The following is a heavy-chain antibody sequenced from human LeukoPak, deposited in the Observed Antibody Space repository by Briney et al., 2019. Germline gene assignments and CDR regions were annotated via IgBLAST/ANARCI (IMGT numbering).Heavy chain of an antibody. CDR2: ISSCCCFI. V-gene: IGHV3-21*01. Sequence: GGSLRLSWEASGFTFSSNSMTWVGQAPGKGLELVSFISSCCCFIYYPDSVKGRFTISRDNAKNSLYLQMDSLRAEDTAVYYCARDSSSSPDYWGQGTLVTVSS. D-gene: IGHD6-6*01. CDR3: ARDSSSSPDY. CDR1: GFTFSSNS. J-gene: IGHJ4*02.